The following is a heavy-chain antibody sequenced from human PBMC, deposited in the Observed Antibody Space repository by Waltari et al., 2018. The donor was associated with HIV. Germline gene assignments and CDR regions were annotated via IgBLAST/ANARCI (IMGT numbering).Heavy chain of an antibody. CDR1: GGSFSGYY. Sequence: QVQLQQWGAGLLKPSETLSLTCAVYGGSFSGYYWSWIRQPPGQGREWIGEINHSGSTNYNPSLKSRGTISVDTSKNQFSLKLSSVTAADAAVYYCARGWGPISDPIVVVPAAIPPSRDYYYGMDVWGQGTTVTVSS. D-gene: IGHD2-2*02. CDR2: INHSGST. V-gene: IGHV4-34*01. J-gene: IGHJ6*02. CDR3: ARGWGPISDPIVVVPAAIPPSRDYYYGMDV.